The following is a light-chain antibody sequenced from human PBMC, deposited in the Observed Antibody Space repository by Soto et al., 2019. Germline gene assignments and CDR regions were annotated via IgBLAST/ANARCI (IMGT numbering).Light chain of an antibody. CDR3: QQYGTSPFT. CDR1: QGVSSRY. Sequence: EIVLTQSPGTLSLSPGERATLSCRASQGVSSRYVAWYQQKPGQAPSLLIYDASRRATGIPDRFSGSGSGTDFTLTIGRLEPEDFAVYYCQQYGTSPFTFGPGTKVGIK. J-gene: IGKJ3*01. CDR2: DAS. V-gene: IGKV3-20*01.